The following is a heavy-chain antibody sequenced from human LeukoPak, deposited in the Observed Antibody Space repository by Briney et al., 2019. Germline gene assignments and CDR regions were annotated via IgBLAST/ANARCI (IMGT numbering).Heavy chain of an antibody. Sequence: PSETLSLTCTVSGGSISSSSYYWGWIRQPPGKGLEWIGSIYYSGSTYYNPSLKSRVTISVDTSKNQCSLKLSSVTAADTAVYYCARLYGDYPNDAFDIWGQGTMVTVSS. V-gene: IGHV4-39*01. CDR2: IYYSGST. CDR3: ARLYGDYPNDAFDI. J-gene: IGHJ3*02. D-gene: IGHD4-17*01. CDR1: GGSISSSSYY.